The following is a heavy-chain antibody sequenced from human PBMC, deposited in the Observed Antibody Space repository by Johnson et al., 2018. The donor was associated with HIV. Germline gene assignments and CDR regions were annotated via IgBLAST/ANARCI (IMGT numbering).Heavy chain of an antibody. D-gene: IGHD3-10*01. CDR3: ASEVRGGLDI. J-gene: IGHJ3*02. CDR1: GFTFSSYA. V-gene: IGHV3-NL1*01. Sequence: QVQLVESGGGVVQPGGSLRLPCVASGFTFSSYAMHWVRQAPGKGLEWVAVIYSGGSTYYADSVKGRFTISRDNSKNTLYLQMNSLRVEDTAVYYCASEVRGGLDIWGQGTMVTVSS. CDR2: IYSGGST.